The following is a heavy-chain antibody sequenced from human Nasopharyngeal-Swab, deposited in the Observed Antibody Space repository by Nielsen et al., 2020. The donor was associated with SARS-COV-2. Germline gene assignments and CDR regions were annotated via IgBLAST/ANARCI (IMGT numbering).Heavy chain of an antibody. Sequence: WVRQAPGQGLEWMGCMNPNSGNTGYAQKFQGRVTMTRNTSISTAYMELSSLRSEDTAVYYCARGPYYYDSSGYRAYYYYMDVWGKGTTVTV. D-gene: IGHD3-22*01. CDR3: ARGPYYYDSSGYRAYYYYMDV. J-gene: IGHJ6*03. V-gene: IGHV1-8*01. CDR2: MNPNSGNT.